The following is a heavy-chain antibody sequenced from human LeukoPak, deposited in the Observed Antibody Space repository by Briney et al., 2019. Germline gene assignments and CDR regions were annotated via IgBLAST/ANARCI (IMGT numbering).Heavy chain of an antibody. V-gene: IGHV3-20*04. CDR1: GFTFDDYG. J-gene: IGHJ3*02. D-gene: IGHD1-26*01. Sequence: GGSLRLSCAASGFTFDDYGMSWVRQAPGKGLEWVSGINWNGGTTVYADSVKGRFTISRDNAKNSLYLQMHSLRAEDTALYYCARVRVVWDLDDAFDIWGRGTMVTVSS. CDR2: INWNGGTT. CDR3: ARVRVVWDLDDAFDI.